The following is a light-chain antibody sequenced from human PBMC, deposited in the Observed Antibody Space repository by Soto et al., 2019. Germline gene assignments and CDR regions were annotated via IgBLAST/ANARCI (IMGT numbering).Light chain of an antibody. J-gene: IGLJ2*01. CDR3: GTWDNSLSAVV. Sequence: QSVLKQPPSVSAAPGQKVTISCSGSSSNIGNNFVSWYQHLPGTAPKLLMYETNKRPSGIPDRFSGSKSGTSATLGITGLQTGDEADYYCGTWDNSLSAVVFGGGTKVTVL. CDR1: SSNIGNNF. V-gene: IGLV1-51*02. CDR2: ETN.